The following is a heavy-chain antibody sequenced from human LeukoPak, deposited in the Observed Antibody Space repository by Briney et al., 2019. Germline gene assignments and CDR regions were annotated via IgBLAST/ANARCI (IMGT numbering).Heavy chain of an antibody. CDR2: IYYSGST. J-gene: IGHJ4*02. V-gene: IGHV4-39*01. Sequence: WVRQPPGKGLEWIGSIYYSGSTYYNPSLKSRVTISVDTSKNQFSLKLSSVTAADTAVYYCARQVRSGWYYFDYWGQGTLVTVSS. D-gene: IGHD6-19*01. CDR3: ARQVRSGWYYFDY.